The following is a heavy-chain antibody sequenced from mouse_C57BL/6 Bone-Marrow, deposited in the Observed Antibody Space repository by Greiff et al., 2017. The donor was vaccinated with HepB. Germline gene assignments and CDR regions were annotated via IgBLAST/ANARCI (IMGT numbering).Heavy chain of an antibody. CDR2: LYPGSGST. CDR1: GYTFTSYW. CDR3: ARGAMDD. Sequence: QVHVKQSGAELVKPGASVKMSCKASGYTFTSYWITWVKQRPGQGLEWIGDLYPGSGSTNYNEKFKSKATLTVDPSSSTAYMQLSSLTSEDSAVYYSARGAMDDWGQGTSVTVSA. V-gene: IGHV1-55*01. J-gene: IGHJ4*01.